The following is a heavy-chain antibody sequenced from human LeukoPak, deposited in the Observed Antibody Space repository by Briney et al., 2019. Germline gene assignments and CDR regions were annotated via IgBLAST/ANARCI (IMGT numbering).Heavy chain of an antibody. CDR3: ARVDIAVAGNQFDY. D-gene: IGHD6-19*01. CDR1: GFTFSSYS. Sequence: GGSLRLSCAASGFTFSSYSMNWVRQAPGKGLEWVSSISSSSSSYIYYADSVKGRFTISRDNAKNSLYLQMNSLRAEDTAVYYCARVDIAVAGNQFDYWGQGTLVTVSS. J-gene: IGHJ4*02. CDR2: ISSSSSSYI. V-gene: IGHV3-21*01.